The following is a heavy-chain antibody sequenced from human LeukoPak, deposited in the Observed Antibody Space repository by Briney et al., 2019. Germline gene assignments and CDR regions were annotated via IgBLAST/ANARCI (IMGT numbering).Heavy chain of an antibody. V-gene: IGHV3-30*02. J-gene: IGHJ4*02. CDR1: EFTFSSYG. D-gene: IGHD1-26*01. Sequence: GGSLRLSCAASEFTFSSYGMHWVRQAPGKGLEWVAFIRYGGNDERYAGSVKGRFTISRDNSKNTLYLQMNSLRAEDTAVYYCAKDRSESYFYFDFWGQGTLVTVSS. CDR3: AKDRSESYFYFDF. CDR2: IRYGGNDE.